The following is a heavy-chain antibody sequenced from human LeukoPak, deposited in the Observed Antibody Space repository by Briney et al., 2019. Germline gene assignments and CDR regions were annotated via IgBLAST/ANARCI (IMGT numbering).Heavy chain of an antibody. CDR1: GGSISSYH. D-gene: IGHD1-26*01. Sequence: SETLSLTCTVSGGSISSYHWSCIRQPPGKGLEWIGYIYYSGSTNYNPSLKSRVTISVDTSKNQFSLKLSSVTAADTAVYYCARDLWGAGGYWGQGTLVTVSS. CDR2: IYYSGST. J-gene: IGHJ4*02. CDR3: ARDLWGAGGY. V-gene: IGHV4-59*01.